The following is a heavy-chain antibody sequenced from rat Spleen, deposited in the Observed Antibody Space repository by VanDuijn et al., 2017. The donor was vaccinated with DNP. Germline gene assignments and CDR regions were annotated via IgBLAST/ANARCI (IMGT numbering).Heavy chain of an antibody. CDR2: ISTSGGDT. Sequence: EVQLVESGGGLVQPGRSLKLSCAASGFTFSFYGMAWVRQAPKKGLEWVSTISTSGGDTFYRDSVKGRFTISRDNAKNTLYLQMNSLRSEDTATYYCTTDFERGYWGQGVMVTVSS. CDR1: GFTFSFYG. V-gene: IGHV5S13*01. J-gene: IGHJ2*01. D-gene: IGHD1-11*01. CDR3: TTDFERGY.